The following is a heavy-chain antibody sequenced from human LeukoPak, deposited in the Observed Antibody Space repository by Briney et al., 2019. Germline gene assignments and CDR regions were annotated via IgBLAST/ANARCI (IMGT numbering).Heavy chain of an antibody. V-gene: IGHV3-30*02. J-gene: IGHJ3*02. CDR3: AKFVSAGPGDAFDI. Sequence: GGSLRLSCAASGFTFSSYGMHWVRQAPGKGLEWVAFIRYDGSNKYYADSVKGRFTISRDNSKNTMYLQMNSLRAEDTAMYYCAKFVSAGPGDAFDIWGQGTMVTVSS. CDR2: IRYDGSNK. D-gene: IGHD3-16*02. CDR1: GFTFSSYG.